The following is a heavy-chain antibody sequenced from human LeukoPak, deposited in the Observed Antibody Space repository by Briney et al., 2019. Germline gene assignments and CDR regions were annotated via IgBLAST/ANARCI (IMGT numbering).Heavy chain of an antibody. CDR3: TTPGAVPAASDAFDI. CDR2: IKGKTDGGTT. J-gene: IGHJ3*02. V-gene: IGHV3-15*01. Sequence: GGSLRLSCAASGFTFSNAWMSWVRQAPGKGLEWVGRIKGKTDGGTTDYAAPVKGRFTISRDDSKNTLYLQMNSLKTEDTAVYYCTTPGAVPAASDAFDIWGQGTMVTVSS. D-gene: IGHD2-2*01. CDR1: GFTFSNAW.